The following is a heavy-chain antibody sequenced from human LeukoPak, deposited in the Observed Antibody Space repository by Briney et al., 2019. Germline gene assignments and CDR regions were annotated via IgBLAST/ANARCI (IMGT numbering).Heavy chain of an antibody. CDR2: ISGSTSYI. V-gene: IGHV3-21*01. CDR1: GFTFSSYS. Sequence: PGGSLRLSCAASGFTFSSYSMSWVRQAPGKGLEWVSSISGSTSYIYYADSVKGRFTVSRDNAKNSLYLQMNSLRAEDTAVYYCARAPSGTVTTGYYFGMDVRGKGTTVTVSS. D-gene: IGHD4-17*01. J-gene: IGHJ6*04. CDR3: ARAPSGTVTTGYYFGMDV.